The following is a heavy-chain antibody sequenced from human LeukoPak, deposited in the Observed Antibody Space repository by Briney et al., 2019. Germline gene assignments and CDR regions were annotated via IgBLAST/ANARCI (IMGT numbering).Heavy chain of an antibody. CDR2: ISYSGST. CDR3: ARHGSGWSFDY. CDR1: GGSISGYY. V-gene: IGHV4-59*08. Sequence: PSETLSLTCNVSGGSISGYYWSWIWQPPGKGLEWIGYISYSGSTNHNPSLKSRVSISVDTSKNQFSLNLNSVTAADTAVFYCARHGSGWSFDYWGQGTLVTVSS. D-gene: IGHD6-19*01. J-gene: IGHJ4*02.